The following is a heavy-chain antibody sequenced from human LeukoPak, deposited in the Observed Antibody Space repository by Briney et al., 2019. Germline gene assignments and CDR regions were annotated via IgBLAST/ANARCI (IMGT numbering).Heavy chain of an antibody. D-gene: IGHD1-26*01. Sequence: SETLSLTCSVSYDCISDYYWSWLRQPPGKGLEWIGYISHSGSANYSPSLKSRVTISVDTSRNQFSLKLSSVTAADKAVYYCARALEGDLDXWGQGTLVTVSS. J-gene: IGHJ4*02. V-gene: IGHV4-59*12. CDR3: ARALEGDLDX. CDR2: ISHSGSA. CDR1: YDCISDYY.